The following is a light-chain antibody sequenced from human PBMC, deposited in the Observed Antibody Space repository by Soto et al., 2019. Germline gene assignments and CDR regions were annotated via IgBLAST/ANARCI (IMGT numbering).Light chain of an antibody. V-gene: IGKV3-20*01. CDR1: QSVRNNF. Sequence: EIGLTQSPGTLSLSPGERATLSCRASQSVRNNFLALYQQKPGQDPRLLIYGASNRATGIPDRFSGSGSGTAFTLTITRLEAEDFAVYYCQQYGSSTQTFGQGTKV. CDR3: QQYGSSTQT. CDR2: GAS. J-gene: IGKJ1*01.